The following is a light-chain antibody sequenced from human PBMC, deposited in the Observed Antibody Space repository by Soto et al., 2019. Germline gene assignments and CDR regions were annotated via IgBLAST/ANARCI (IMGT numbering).Light chain of an antibody. V-gene: IGLV1-47*02. CDR1: SSNIGSNY. Sequence: QSGLTQPPSASGTPGHRFTISCSGSSSNIGSNYVYWYQQLPGTAPKLLIYSNNQRPSGVPDRLSGSKSGTSDSLAISGLRSEDEADYYCAAWDDSLSGYYVFGTGTKVTVL. J-gene: IGLJ1*01. CDR2: SNN. CDR3: AAWDDSLSGYYV.